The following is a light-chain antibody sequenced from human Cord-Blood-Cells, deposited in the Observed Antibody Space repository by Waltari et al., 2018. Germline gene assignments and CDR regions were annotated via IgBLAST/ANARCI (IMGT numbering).Light chain of an antibody. CDR3: CSYAGSSTWV. J-gene: IGLJ3*02. CDR2: EVS. Sequence: QSALTQPASVSGSPGQSITISCPGTSSDVGRYNLVSWYQQHPGKPPKLMIYEVSKRPSGVSNRFSGSKSGNTASLTISGLQAEDEADYYCCSYAGSSTWVFGGGTKLTVL. CDR1: SSDVGRYNL. V-gene: IGLV2-23*02.